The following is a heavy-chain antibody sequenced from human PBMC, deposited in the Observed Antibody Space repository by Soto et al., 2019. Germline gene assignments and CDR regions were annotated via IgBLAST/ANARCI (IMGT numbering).Heavy chain of an antibody. D-gene: IGHD3-22*01. Sequence: QLQLQESGPGLVKPSETLSLTCTVSGGSISSSSYYWGWIRQPPGKGLEWIGSIHYGGSTYYNPSLRSRVTISVDTSKNQFSLKLTSVTAADTAVYYCARRIVAQDFDYWGQGTLVTVSS. CDR3: ARRIVAQDFDY. CDR1: GGSISSSSYY. V-gene: IGHV4-39*01. J-gene: IGHJ4*02. CDR2: IHYGGST.